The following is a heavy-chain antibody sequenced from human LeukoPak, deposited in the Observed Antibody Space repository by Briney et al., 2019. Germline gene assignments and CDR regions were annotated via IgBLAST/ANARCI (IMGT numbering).Heavy chain of an antibody. D-gene: IGHD6-19*01. Sequence: GGSLRLSCVASGFSFSDYYINWIRQAPGKGLEWISYISHTSRTIYYAESVKGRFTISRDNSENSVYLQMDNLRGEDTAVYYCARDPYSGGYGAYYYYYMDVWGKGTTVTVSS. CDR3: ARDPYSGGYGAYYYYYMDV. J-gene: IGHJ6*03. V-gene: IGHV3-11*04. CDR1: GFSFSDYY. CDR2: ISHTSRTI.